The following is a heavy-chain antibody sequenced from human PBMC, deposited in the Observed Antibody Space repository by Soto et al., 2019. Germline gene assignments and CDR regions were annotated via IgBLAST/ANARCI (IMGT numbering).Heavy chain of an antibody. CDR3: ARDVRLGRDYYFYGMDV. CDR1: GGSISSSNW. Sequence: SETLSLICAGSGGSISSSNWWSWVRQPPGKGLEWIGEIYHSGSTNYNPSLKSRVTISVDKSKNQFSLKLSSVTAADTAVYYCARDVRLGRDYYFYGMDVWGQGTTVTVSS. J-gene: IGHJ6*02. D-gene: IGHD1-1*01. CDR2: IYHSGST. V-gene: IGHV4-4*02.